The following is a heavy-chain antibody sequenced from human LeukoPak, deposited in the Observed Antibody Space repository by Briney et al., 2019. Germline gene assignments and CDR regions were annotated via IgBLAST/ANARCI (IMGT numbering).Heavy chain of an antibody. D-gene: IGHD1-26*01. Sequence: VASVKVSCKAFGYTFTSNYMHWVRQAPGQGPEWMGVISPSGGSTTYAQKFQGRVTITRNTSISTAYMELSSLRSEDTAVYYCARDRWELLLGAYYYYYMDVWGKGTTVTISS. CDR2: ISPSGGST. V-gene: IGHV1-46*01. CDR3: ARDRWELLLGAYYYYYMDV. CDR1: GYTFTSNY. J-gene: IGHJ6*03.